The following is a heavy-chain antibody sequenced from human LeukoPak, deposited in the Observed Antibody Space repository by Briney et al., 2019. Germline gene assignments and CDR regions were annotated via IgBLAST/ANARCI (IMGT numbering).Heavy chain of an antibody. V-gene: IGHV3-48*03. Sequence: PGGSLRLSCAASGFTFSSYEMNWVRQAPGKGLEWVSYISSSGSTIYYADSVKGRFTISRDNAKNLLYLQMNSLRAEDTAVYYCARDGGIWFGELKTPYYFDYWGQGTLVTVSS. J-gene: IGHJ4*02. CDR1: GFTFSSYE. CDR3: ARDGGIWFGELKTPYYFDY. CDR2: ISSSGSTI. D-gene: IGHD3-10*01.